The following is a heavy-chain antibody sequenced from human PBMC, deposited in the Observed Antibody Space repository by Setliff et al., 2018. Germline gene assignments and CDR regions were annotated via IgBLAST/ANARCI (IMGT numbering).Heavy chain of an antibody. CDR3: ARDPRFHSGTWSLDS. J-gene: IGHJ4*02. Sequence: SETLSLTCTVSGVSIGDTYYYWAWIRQPPGKGLEWVGSVSFSGSAYFSPSLKSRVAISLDTSTNVFSLKLSSLIAADTAVYYCARDPRFHSGTWSLDSWGQGRLVTVSS. CDR2: VSFSGSA. V-gene: IGHV4-39*02. D-gene: IGHD2-21*01. CDR1: GVSIGDTYYY.